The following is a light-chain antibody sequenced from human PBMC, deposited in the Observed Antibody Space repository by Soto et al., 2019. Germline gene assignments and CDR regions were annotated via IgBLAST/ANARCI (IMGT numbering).Light chain of an antibody. V-gene: IGKV1-13*02. Sequence: AIPLTQSPSSLSASVGDRVTITCRASQGISSALAWYQQKPGKAPKLLIYDASSLESGVPSRFSGSGSGTEFTLTISSLQPEDFATYYCQQFNSYPLYTFGQGTKLEIK. J-gene: IGKJ2*01. CDR1: QGISSA. CDR2: DAS. CDR3: QQFNSYPLYT.